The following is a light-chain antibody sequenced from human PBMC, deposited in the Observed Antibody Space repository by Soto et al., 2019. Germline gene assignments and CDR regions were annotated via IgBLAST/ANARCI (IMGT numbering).Light chain of an antibody. J-gene: IGLJ2*01. V-gene: IGLV2-8*01. CDR2: EVT. CDR1: SSDVGGYNY. Sequence: QSALTQPPSASGSPGQSVTISCTGTSSDVGGYNYVAWFQQHPGKAPKLIIYEVTKRPSGVPDRFSGSKSGNTASLTVSGLQAEDEADYYCSSFAGSNYPVVFGGGTKVTVL. CDR3: SSFAGSNYPVV.